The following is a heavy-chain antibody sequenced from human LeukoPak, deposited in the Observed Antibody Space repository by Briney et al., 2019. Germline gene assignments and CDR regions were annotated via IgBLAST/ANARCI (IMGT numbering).Heavy chain of an antibody. V-gene: IGHV1-69*05. Sequence: GASVKVSCKASGGTFSSYAISWVRQAPGQGLEWMGGIIPIFGTANYAQKFQGRVTITTDESTGTAYMELSSLRSEDTAVYYCATLSHYDSSGYYYPRHAFDIWGQGTMVTVSS. CDR1: GGTFSSYA. CDR2: IIPIFGTA. CDR3: ATLSHYDSSGYYYPRHAFDI. J-gene: IGHJ3*02. D-gene: IGHD3-22*01.